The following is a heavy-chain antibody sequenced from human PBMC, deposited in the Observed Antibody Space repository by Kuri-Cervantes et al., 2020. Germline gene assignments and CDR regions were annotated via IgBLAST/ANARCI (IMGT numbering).Heavy chain of an antibody. CDR1: GFTFTSSA. V-gene: IGHV1-58*01. CDR3: AAESLGSVRPGFDP. Sequence: ASVKVSCKASGFTFTSSAVQRVRQARGQRLEWIGWIVVGSGNTNYAQKFQERVTITRDMSTSTAYMELSSLRSEDTAVYYCAAESLGSVRPGFDPWGQGTLVTVSS. D-gene: IGHD3-16*01. J-gene: IGHJ5*02. CDR2: IVVGSGNT.